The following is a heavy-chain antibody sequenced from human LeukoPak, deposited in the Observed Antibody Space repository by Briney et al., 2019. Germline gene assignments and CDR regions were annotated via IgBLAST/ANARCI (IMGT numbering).Heavy chain of an antibody. J-gene: IGHJ4*02. V-gene: IGHV3-11*01. CDR3: AVANPYTSGWYYFDY. CDR2: ISTSGGTI. CDR1: GFTFSDYY. Sequence: GGSLRLSCAASGFTFSDYYMSWIRQAPGKGLEWVSYISTSGGTIYYADSVKGRFTISRDNSGNTLYLQMNSLRAEDTAAYYCAVANPYTSGWYYFDYWGQGTLVTVSS. D-gene: IGHD6-19*01.